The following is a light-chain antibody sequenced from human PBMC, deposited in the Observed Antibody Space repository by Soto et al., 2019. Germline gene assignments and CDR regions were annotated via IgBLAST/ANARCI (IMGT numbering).Light chain of an antibody. CDR3: QQFGYSLWT. J-gene: IGKJ1*01. V-gene: IGKV1-39*01. CDR1: QSISDS. CDR2: AAS. Sequence: DIQMTQSPSSLSASVGDRVTITCRASQSISDSLNWYQHKPGTAPKLLIYAASSLQSGVPSRFSGGGSGTDFTLTISRLEPEDFAVYYCQQFGYSLWTFGQGTKVEIK.